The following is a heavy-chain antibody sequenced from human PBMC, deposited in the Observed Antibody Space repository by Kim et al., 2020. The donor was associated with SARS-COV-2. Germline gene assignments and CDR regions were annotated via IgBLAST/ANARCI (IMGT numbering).Heavy chain of an antibody. D-gene: IGHD1-26*01. J-gene: IGHJ4*02. Sequence: AQKFQGRVTITADKSTSTAYMELSSLRSEDTAVYYCASSPRRIVGASFDYWGQGTLVTVSS. V-gene: IGHV1-69*02. CDR3: ASSPRRIVGASFDY.